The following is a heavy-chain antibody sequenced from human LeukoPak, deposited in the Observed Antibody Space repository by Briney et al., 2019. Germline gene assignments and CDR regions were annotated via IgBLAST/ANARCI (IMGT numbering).Heavy chain of an antibody. J-gene: IGHJ3*02. Sequence: ASVKVSCKASGYTFTSYYIHWVRQAPGQGLEWMGIINPSKSNTTYAQNFQGRVTMTRDTSTSTVYMELSSLRSEDTAVYYCARGDHVRIYAESSFDIWGQGTMVTVSS. CDR3: ARGDHVRIYAESSFDI. CDR1: GYTFTSYY. D-gene: IGHD5/OR15-5a*01. V-gene: IGHV1-46*01. CDR2: INPSKSNT.